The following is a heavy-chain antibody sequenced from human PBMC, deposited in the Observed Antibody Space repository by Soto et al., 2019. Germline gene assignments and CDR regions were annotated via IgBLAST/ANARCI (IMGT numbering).Heavy chain of an antibody. CDR1: GGSISGSY. CDR3: ARSVAVPGAHIDY. Sequence: PPETLSLTCIVSGGSISGSYWIWIRQSPGKGLEWPGYVYYTGSTNYSPSLRSRVSISVDTSKNEFSLRLSSVTAADTAVYFCARSVAVPGAHIDYWGQGTQVTVSS. J-gene: IGHJ4*02. D-gene: IGHD6-19*01. CDR2: VYYTGST. V-gene: IGHV4-59*01.